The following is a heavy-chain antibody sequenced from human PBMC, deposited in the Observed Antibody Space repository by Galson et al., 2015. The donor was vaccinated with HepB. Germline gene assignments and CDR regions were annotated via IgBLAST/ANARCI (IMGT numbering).Heavy chain of an antibody. V-gene: IGHV1-69*13. CDR3: ARDVEGDYGEERNAFDI. Sequence: SVKVSCKASGGTFSSYAISWVRQAPGQGLEWMGGIIPIFGTANYAQKFQGRVTLTADESTSTAYMELSSLRSEDTAVYYCARDVEGDYGEERNAFDIWGQGTMVTVSS. D-gene: IGHD4-17*01. CDR2: IIPIFGTA. J-gene: IGHJ3*02. CDR1: GGTFSSYA.